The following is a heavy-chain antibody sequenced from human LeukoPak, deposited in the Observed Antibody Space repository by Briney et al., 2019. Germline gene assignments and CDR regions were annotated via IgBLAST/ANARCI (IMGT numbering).Heavy chain of an antibody. J-gene: IGHJ4*02. CDR2: IYHSGST. V-gene: IGHV4-30-2*01. CDR1: GFTVSSNY. CDR3: ASGLGDYDSSGLFDY. D-gene: IGHD3-22*01. Sequence: LRLSCAASGFTVSSNYMSWIRQPPGKGLEWIGYIYHSGSTYYNPSLKSRVTISVDRSKNQFSLKLSSVTAADTAVYYCASGLGDYDSSGLFDYWGQGTLVTVSS.